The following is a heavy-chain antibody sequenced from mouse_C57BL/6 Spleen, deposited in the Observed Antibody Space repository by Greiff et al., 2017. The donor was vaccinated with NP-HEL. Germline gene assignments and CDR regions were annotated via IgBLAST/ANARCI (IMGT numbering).Heavy chain of an antibody. J-gene: IGHJ2*01. D-gene: IGHD2-4*01. CDR3: ARSGYDYDDYFDY. Sequence: QVQLQQPGAELVKPGASVKLSCKASGYTFTSYWMHWVKQRPGQGLEWIGMIHPNSGSTNYNEKFKSKATLTVDKSSSTAYMQLSSLTSEDSAVYYCARSGYDYDDYFDYWGQGTTLTVSS. V-gene: IGHV1-64*01. CDR2: IHPNSGST. CDR1: GYTFTSYW.